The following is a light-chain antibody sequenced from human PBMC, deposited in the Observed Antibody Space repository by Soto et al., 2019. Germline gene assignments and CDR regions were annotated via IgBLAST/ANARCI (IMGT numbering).Light chain of an antibody. CDR3: QQYSSYWT. Sequence: MTQSPATLSVSPGERATLSCRASQSISSWLAWYQQKPGKAPKFLIYDASNLESGVPSRFSGSGSGTEFTLTISSLQPDDFATYYCQQYSSYWTFGQGTKVDIK. J-gene: IGKJ1*01. V-gene: IGKV1-5*01. CDR1: QSISSW. CDR2: DAS.